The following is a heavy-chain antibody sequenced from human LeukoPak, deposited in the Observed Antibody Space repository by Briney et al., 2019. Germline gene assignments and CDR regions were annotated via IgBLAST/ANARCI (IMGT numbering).Heavy chain of an antibody. Sequence: GGSLRLSCEASGYSFSNHEMNWVRQAPGKGLEWLSYINSGGTTKYYADSVKGRFTISRDNAKNSLYLQMNSLRAGDTAVYYCARDRLRSDSYYVFDYWGQGNLVIVSS. CDR2: INSGGTTK. D-gene: IGHD3-10*01. V-gene: IGHV3-48*03. CDR1: GYSFSNHE. CDR3: ARDRLRSDSYYVFDY. J-gene: IGHJ4*02.